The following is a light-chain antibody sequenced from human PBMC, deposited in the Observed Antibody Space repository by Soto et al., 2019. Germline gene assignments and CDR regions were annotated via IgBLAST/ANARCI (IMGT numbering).Light chain of an antibody. V-gene: IGKV3-11*01. CDR2: DAS. J-gene: IGKJ5*01. CDR3: QQRSTWPT. Sequence: MVMTQAPATLSLAPGEGLTLPWRASQSVGSYLAWYQQKPGHAPRRRIYDASNRATGIPARLSGSGSGTDFTLTISSLEPEDSAVYYCQQRSTWPTFGQGTRLEI. CDR1: QSVGSY.